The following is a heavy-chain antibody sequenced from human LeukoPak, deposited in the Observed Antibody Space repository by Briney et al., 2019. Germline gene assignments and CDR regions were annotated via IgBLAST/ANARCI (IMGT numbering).Heavy chain of an antibody. CDR3: ARTPTRAFDI. D-gene: IGHD5-12*01. V-gene: IGHV4-59*01. CDR2: IYYSGST. CDR1: GGSIRSYY. J-gene: IGHJ3*02. Sequence: SETLSLTCTVSGGSIRSYYWSWIRQPPGKGLEWIGYIYYSGSTNYNPSLKSRVTISVDTSKNQFSLKLSSVTAADTAVYYCARTPTRAFDIWGQGTMVTVSS.